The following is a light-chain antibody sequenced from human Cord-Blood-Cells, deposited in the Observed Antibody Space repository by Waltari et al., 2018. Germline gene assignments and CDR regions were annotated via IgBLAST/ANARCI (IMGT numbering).Light chain of an antibody. CDR3: QAWDSSTAV. Sequence: SYELTQPPSVSVSPGQTASITCSGDKLGDKYACWYQQKPGQSPVLVIYQDSKRPSGIPERFPGSNSGNTATLTISGTQAMDEDDYYCQAWDSSTAVFGTGTKVTVL. V-gene: IGLV3-1*01. CDR2: QDS. CDR1: KLGDKY. J-gene: IGLJ1*01.